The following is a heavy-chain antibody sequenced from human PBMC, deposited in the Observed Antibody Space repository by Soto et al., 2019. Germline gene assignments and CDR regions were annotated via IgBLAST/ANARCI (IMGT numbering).Heavy chain of an antibody. CDR1: GYTFNSYA. Sequence: VSVKVCCKASGYTFNSYAMHWVRQAPGQRLEWMGWINAGNGNTKYSQKFQGRVTITRDTSASTAYMELSSLRSEDTAVYYCARSIVVVTALDYWGQGTLVTVSS. D-gene: IGHD2-21*02. CDR3: ARSIVVVTALDY. V-gene: IGHV1-3*01. J-gene: IGHJ4*02. CDR2: INAGNGNT.